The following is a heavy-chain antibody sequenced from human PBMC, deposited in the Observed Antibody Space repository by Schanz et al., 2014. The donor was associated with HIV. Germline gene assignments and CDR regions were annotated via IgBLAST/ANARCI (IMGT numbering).Heavy chain of an antibody. Sequence: QVQLVQSGSEVKKDGASVKVSCKASGYTFTSYDINWVRQAPGQGLEWMGWISAYKGNTNYAQKLQGRVTMTTDTSTNTAYMELSSLRSADTAVYFCARAAFSSEYYYGMDVWGQGTTVTVSS. D-gene: IGHD3-3*02. V-gene: IGHV1-18*01. CDR2: ISAYKGNT. CDR3: ARAAFSSEYYYGMDV. CDR1: GYTFTSYD. J-gene: IGHJ6*02.